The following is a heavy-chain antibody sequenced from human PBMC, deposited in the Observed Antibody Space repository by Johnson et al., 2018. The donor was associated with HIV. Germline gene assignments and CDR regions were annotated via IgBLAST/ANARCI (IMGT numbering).Heavy chain of an antibody. D-gene: IGHD1-26*01. Sequence: QEKLVESGGGVVQPGRSLRLSCAASGFIFSSYAIHWVRQAPGKGLQWVAVIGFDGTNKYYADSLKGRFTISRDNSNNTLYLQMNSLRPEDTALYFCARDSGAPGNDAFDIWGQGTMVTISS. V-gene: IGHV3-30*04. CDR1: GFIFSSYA. CDR3: ARDSGAPGNDAFDI. J-gene: IGHJ3*02. CDR2: IGFDGTNK.